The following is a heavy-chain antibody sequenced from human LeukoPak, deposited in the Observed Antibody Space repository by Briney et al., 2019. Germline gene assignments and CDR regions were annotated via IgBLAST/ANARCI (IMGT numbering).Heavy chain of an antibody. J-gene: IGHJ4*02. CDR2: MNHSGST. CDR1: GGSFSGYY. Sequence: PSETLPLTCAVYGGSFSGYYWSWIRQPPGKGLEWIGEMNHSGSTNYNPSLKSRVAISEDTSKNQFSLKLRSVTAADTAMYYCARTTTYYDSSGYYNGHDYWGQGTLVTVSS. V-gene: IGHV4-34*01. D-gene: IGHD3-22*01. CDR3: ARTTTYYDSSGYYNGHDY.